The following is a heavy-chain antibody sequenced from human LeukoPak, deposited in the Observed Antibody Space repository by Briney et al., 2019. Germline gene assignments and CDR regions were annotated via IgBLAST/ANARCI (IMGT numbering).Heavy chain of an antibody. D-gene: IGHD6-13*01. Sequence: PGGPLRLSCAASGFTFSSYAMSWVRQAPGKGLEWVSAISGSGGSTYYADSVKGRFTISRDNSKNTLYLQMNSLRAEDTAVYYCAKDIGPVRGSTGDYWGQGTLVTVSS. CDR2: ISGSGGST. CDR3: AKDIGPVRGSTGDY. J-gene: IGHJ4*02. V-gene: IGHV3-23*01. CDR1: GFTFSSYA.